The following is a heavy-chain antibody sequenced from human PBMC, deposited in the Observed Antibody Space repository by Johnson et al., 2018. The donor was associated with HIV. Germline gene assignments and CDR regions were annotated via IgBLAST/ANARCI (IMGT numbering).Heavy chain of an antibody. J-gene: IGHJ3*02. D-gene: IGHD5-18*01. CDR3: ARDFAVGYTNGCTLDM. Sequence: VESGGDVVRPGGSLRISCVASGFKLYEYDVSWVRQVPGKGLEWVSGITWSGGGTTYADSVKGRFTVSSDSAKNSLYLQMNSLRAEDTALYYCARDFAVGYTNGCTLDMWGRGTMVTVSS. CDR2: ITWSGGGT. CDR1: GFKLYEYD. V-gene: IGHV3-20*04.